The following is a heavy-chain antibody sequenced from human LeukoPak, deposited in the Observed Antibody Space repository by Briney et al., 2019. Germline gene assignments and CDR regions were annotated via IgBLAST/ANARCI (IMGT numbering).Heavy chain of an antibody. CDR1: GGSISSYY. J-gene: IGHJ5*02. V-gene: IGHV4-59*01. Sequence: SETLSLTCNVSGGSISSYYWSWIRQPPGKGLEWIGYIYYSGSTNYNPSLKSRVTISVDTSKNQFSLKLSSVTAADTAVYYCARMPLNINLFDPWGQGTLVTVSS. D-gene: IGHD1/OR15-1a*01. CDR2: IYYSGST. CDR3: ARMPLNINLFDP.